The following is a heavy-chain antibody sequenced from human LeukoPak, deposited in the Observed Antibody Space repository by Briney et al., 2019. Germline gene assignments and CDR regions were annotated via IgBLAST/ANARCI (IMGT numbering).Heavy chain of an antibody. CDR1: EFSFGRDW. J-gene: IGHJ1*01. D-gene: IGHD2-2*01. V-gene: IGHV3-7*01. CDR3: ATLDSTKSVF. CDR2: IKQDGSEE. Sequence: PGGSLRLSCVASEFSFGRDWISWVRQAPRKGLEWVACIKQDGSEEYYVGSVRGRFTVSVDNGKNSLYLQMNSLRAEDTARYYCATLDSTKSVFWGRGTAVTVSS.